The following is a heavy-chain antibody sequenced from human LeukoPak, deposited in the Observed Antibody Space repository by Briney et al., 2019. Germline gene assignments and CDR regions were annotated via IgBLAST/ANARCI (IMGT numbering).Heavy chain of an antibody. Sequence: GASVKVSCKTSGYTFTPYHIHWVRQAPGQGLEWMGMIFPSGGSTNYAQKFQGRVTMTRDMSTSTVYMELSNLRSDDAAVYYCARDRSETYSRELDYWGQGTLVSVSS. CDR3: ARDRSETYSRELDY. CDR2: IFPSGGST. D-gene: IGHD2-15*01. CDR1: GYTFTPYH. V-gene: IGHV1-46*01. J-gene: IGHJ4*02.